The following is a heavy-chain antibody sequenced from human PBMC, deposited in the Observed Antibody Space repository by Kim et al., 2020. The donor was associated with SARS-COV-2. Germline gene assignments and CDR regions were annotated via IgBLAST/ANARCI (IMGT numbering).Heavy chain of an antibody. Sequence: GGSLRLSCAASGFIFSSYGMHWVRQAPGKGLEWVAVISYDGSNKDFADFVKGRFTISRDNSKNTLYLQMSSLRAEDTAVYYCAKELNDYVDPRWGQGTLVTVSS. V-gene: IGHV3-30*18. D-gene: IGHD4-17*01. CDR3: AKELNDYVDPR. J-gene: IGHJ4*02. CDR2: ISYDGSNK. CDR1: GFIFSSYG.